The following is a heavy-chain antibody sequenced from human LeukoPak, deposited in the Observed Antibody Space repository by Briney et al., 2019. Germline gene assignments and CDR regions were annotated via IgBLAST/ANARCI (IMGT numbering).Heavy chain of an antibody. V-gene: IGHV3-21*01. J-gene: IGHJ3*02. CDR2: ISSSSSYI. D-gene: IGHD3-10*01. Sequence: PGGSLRLSCAASGFTFSSYSMNWVRQAPGKGLEWVSSISSSSSYIYYADSVKGRFTISRDNAKNSLYLQMNSLRAEDTAVYYCARGIGRSYAFDIWGQGTMVTVSS. CDR1: GFTFSSYS. CDR3: ARGIGRSYAFDI.